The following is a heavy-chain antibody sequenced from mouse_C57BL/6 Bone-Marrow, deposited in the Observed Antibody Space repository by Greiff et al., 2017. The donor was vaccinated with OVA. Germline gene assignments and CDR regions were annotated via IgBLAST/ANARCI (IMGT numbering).Heavy chain of an antibody. Sequence: EVQLVESGGDLVKPGGSLKLSCAASGFTFSSYGMSWVRQTPDKRLEWVATISSGGSYTYYPASVKGRFTISRDNAKNTLYLQMSSLKSEDTAMYYCARCPPWFAYWGQGTLVTVSA. CDR2: ISSGGSYT. CDR1: GFTFSSYG. V-gene: IGHV5-6*01. CDR3: ARCPPWFAY. J-gene: IGHJ3*01.